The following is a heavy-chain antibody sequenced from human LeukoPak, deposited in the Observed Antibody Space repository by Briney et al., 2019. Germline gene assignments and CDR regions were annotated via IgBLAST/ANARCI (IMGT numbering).Heavy chain of an antibody. V-gene: IGHV3-21*01. D-gene: IGHD3-10*01. CDR1: GFTFSSYS. Sequence: GGSLRLSCAASGFTFSSYSMNWVRQAPGKGLEWVSSISSSSSYIYYADSVKGRFTISGDNAKNSLYLQMNSLRAEDTAVYYCARDEVEFTFDYWGQGTLVTVSS. J-gene: IGHJ4*02. CDR2: ISSSSSYI. CDR3: ARDEVEFTFDY.